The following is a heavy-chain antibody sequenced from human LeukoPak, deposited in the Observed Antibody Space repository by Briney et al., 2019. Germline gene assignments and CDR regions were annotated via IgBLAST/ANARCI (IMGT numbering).Heavy chain of an antibody. V-gene: IGHV1-2*02. D-gene: IGHD3-3*01. CDR2: INPNSGGT. CDR1: GYTFTGYY. J-gene: IGHJ4*02. Sequence: ASVKVSCKASGYTFTGYYMHWVRQAPGQGLEWMGWINPNSGGTNYARKFQGRVTMTRDTSISTAYMELSRLRSDDTAVYYCARGGHYDFWSGQPRNPFDYWGQGTLVTVSS. CDR3: ARGGHYDFWSGQPRNPFDY.